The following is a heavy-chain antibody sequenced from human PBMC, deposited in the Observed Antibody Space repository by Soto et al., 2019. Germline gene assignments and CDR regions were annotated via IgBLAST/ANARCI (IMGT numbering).Heavy chain of an antibody. CDR2: INHSGST. CDR1: GGSFSGYY. Sequence: PSETLSLTCAVYGGSFSGYYWSWIRQPPGKWLEWIGEINHSGSTNYNPSLKSRVTISVDTSKNQFSLKLSSVTAADTAVYYCARGMSGKYSSSWHNWFDPWGQGXLVTVYS. J-gene: IGHJ5*02. D-gene: IGHD6-13*01. V-gene: IGHV4-34*01. CDR3: ARGMSGKYSSSWHNWFDP.